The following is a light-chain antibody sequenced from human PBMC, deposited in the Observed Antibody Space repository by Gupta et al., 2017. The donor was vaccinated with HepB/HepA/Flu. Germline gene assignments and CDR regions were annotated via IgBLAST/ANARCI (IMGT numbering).Light chain of an antibody. CDR3: WAGHGSGSNFPWV. CDR2: VGTGGIVG. V-gene: IGLV9-49*01. Sequence: QPVLTQPPSASASLVASVTLTCTLSSGYSNYKVDWYQQRPGKGPRFVMRVGTGGIVGSKGDGIPDRFSVLGSGLNRYLNIKNIQEEDESDYHGWAGHGSGSNFPWVFGGGTKLTVL. CDR1: SGYSNYK. J-gene: IGLJ3*02.